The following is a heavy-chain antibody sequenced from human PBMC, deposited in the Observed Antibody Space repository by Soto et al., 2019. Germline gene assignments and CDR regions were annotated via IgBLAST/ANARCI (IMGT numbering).Heavy chain of an antibody. Sequence: QVQLQQWGAGLLKPSETLSRTCAVYGGSFSGYYWSWIRQPPGKGLEWIGEINHSGSTNYNPSLKIRITISVDTSKKQFSLKLSSVTAADTAVYYCARLGSGSPGIDYWGQGTLVTVSS. CDR3: ARLGSGSPGIDY. CDR1: GGSFSGYY. J-gene: IGHJ4*02. D-gene: IGHD1-26*01. CDR2: INHSGST. V-gene: IGHV4-34*01.